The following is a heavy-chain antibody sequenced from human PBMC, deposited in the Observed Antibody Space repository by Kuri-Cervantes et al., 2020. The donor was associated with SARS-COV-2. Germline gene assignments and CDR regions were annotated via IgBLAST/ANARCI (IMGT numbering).Heavy chain of an antibody. CDR3: ATQRGRMSSSFYYYMDV. D-gene: IGHD6-6*01. Sequence: SETLSLTCTVSSASISSHYWSWIRQPPGKGLEWIGYIFYSGTTNYNPSLKSRVTISVDTSKNQFSLRLSSVTAADTAVYYCATQRGRMSSSFYYYMDVWGKGTTVTVSS. CDR1: SASISSHY. V-gene: IGHV4-59*11. CDR2: IFYSGTT. J-gene: IGHJ6*03.